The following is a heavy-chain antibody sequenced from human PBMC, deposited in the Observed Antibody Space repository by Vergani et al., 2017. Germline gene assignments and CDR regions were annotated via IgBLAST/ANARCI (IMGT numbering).Heavy chain of an antibody. CDR3: ARMGGYDEGDAFRIGYFDS. D-gene: IGHD3-22*01. J-gene: IGHJ4*02. Sequence: QVQLQESGPGLVKPSQTQSLTCSVSGDSISSGVYYWNWIRQHPGKGLEWIGYIYSTGITHHNPSLRRRINMSVDTSKNQFSLKLNSVTAADTAMYYCARMGGYDEGDAFRIGYFDSWGPGILVTVSS. V-gene: IGHV4-31*03. CDR1: GDSISSGVYY. CDR2: IYSTGIT.